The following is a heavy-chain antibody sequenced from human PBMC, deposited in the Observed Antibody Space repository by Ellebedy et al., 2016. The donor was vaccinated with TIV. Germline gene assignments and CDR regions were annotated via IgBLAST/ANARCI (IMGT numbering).Heavy chain of an antibody. Sequence: PGGSLRLSCAASGFTFSEYAMDWVRQAPGKGLEWVGRAESKAYNYNTKYAASVKGRFTISRDDSRNSMYLQMNSLQTEDTAVYFCARDYWGRYEFWGQGTLVTVSS. CDR3: ARDYWGRYEF. D-gene: IGHD3-16*01. J-gene: IGHJ4*02. CDR2: AESKAYNYNT. CDR1: GFTFSEYA. V-gene: IGHV3-72*01.